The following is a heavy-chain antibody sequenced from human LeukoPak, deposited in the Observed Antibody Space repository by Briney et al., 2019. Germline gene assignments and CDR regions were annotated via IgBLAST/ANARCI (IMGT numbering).Heavy chain of an antibody. CDR3: ARNGRVRRVVKDLFEY. J-gene: IGHJ4*02. Sequence: ASVKVSCKTSGYTFTDYDITWVRQAPGQGLEWMERVSPYNGNTYYSQRFQDRVTITKDTSTGTAYMELRNLRTDDTAMYYCARNGRVRRVVKDLFEYWGQGTLVAVSS. CDR2: VSPYNGNT. CDR1: GYTFTDYD. V-gene: IGHV1-18*01. D-gene: IGHD3-10*01.